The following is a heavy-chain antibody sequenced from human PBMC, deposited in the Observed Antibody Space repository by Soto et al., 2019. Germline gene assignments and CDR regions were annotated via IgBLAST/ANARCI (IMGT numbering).Heavy chain of an antibody. Sequence: PSETMSLTCAVSGGTISSSNLWSWVRQPPGKGLEWIGEIYHSGSTNYNPSLKSRVTISVDKSKNQFSLKLSSVTAADTAVYYCARDIQIAAAGTEWGQGTLVTVSS. CDR1: GGTISSSNL. J-gene: IGHJ4*02. V-gene: IGHV4-4*02. CDR2: IYHSGST. D-gene: IGHD6-13*01. CDR3: ARDIQIAAAGTE.